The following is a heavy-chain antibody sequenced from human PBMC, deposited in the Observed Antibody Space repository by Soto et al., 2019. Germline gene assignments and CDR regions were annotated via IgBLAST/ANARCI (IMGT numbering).Heavy chain of an antibody. CDR1: GGSLSNYG. J-gene: IGHJ6*02. CDR2: IIPVFGTP. V-gene: IGHV1-69*12. D-gene: IGHD3-22*01. Sequence: QVQLVQSGAEVKKPGSSVKVSCKASGGSLSNYGISWVRQAPGQGLEWMGAIIPVFGTPNYAQKFQDRVTITAAESTTTVYMEVRRLTSADTAVYYCARGDATKIVVTTYYAMDVWGQGTRVTVSS. CDR3: ARGDATKIVVTTYYAMDV.